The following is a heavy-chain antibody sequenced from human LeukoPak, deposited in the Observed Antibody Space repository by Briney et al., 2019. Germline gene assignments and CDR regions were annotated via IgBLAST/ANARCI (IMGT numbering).Heavy chain of an antibody. J-gene: IGHJ4*02. CDR1: GGTFSSYA. CDR2: IIPIFGTA. D-gene: IGHD6-6*01. Sequence: SVKVSCKASGGTFSSYAISWVRQAPGQGLEWMGGIIPIFGTANYAQKFQGRVTITADESTSTAYMELSSLRSEDTSVYYCARDLVGYSSSIYFDYWGQGTLVTVSS. V-gene: IGHV1-69*13. CDR3: ARDLVGYSSSIYFDY.